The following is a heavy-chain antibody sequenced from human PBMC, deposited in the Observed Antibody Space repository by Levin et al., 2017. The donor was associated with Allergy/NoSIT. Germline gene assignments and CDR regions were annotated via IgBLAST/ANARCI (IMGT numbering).Heavy chain of an antibody. CDR1: GGSISSYY. CDR3: ARGPTRYYFDS. V-gene: IGHV4-59*01. Sequence: SETLSLTCTVSGGSISSYYWSWIRQPPGEGLEWLGYIYSSGNTNYNPSLKSRVTISVDTSKSQFSLNLTSVTAADTAVYFCARGPTRYYFDSRGQGTLVTVSS. J-gene: IGHJ4*02. CDR2: IYSSGNT.